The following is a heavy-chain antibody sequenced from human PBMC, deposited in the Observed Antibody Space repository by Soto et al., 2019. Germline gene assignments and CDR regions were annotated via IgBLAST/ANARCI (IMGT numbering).Heavy chain of an antibody. D-gene: IGHD2-2*01. CDR2: IYYSGST. CDR3: ARGRGGWFINQLLNAFDI. Sequence: PSETLSLTCTVSGGSISSYYWSWIRQPPGKGLEWIGYIYYSGSTNYNPSLKSRVTISVDTPKNQFSLKLSSVTAADTAVYYCARGRGGWFINQLLNAFDIWGQGTMVTVSS. CDR1: GGSISSYY. J-gene: IGHJ3*02. V-gene: IGHV4-59*01.